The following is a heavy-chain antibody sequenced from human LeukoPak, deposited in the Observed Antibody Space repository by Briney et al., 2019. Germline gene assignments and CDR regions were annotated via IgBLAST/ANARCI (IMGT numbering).Heavy chain of an antibody. CDR3: ARRSDDYDSSAYYH. D-gene: IGHD3-22*01. V-gene: IGHV1-8*01. Sequence: ASVKVSCKASGYTFTSYDINWVRQATGQGLEWMGWVNPNSGNTGYAQKFQGRVTMTRNTATSTVYMDLSSLTSDDTAVYYCARRSDDYDSSAYYHWGLGTLVTVSS. CDR1: GYTFTSYD. J-gene: IGHJ4*02. CDR2: VNPNSGNT.